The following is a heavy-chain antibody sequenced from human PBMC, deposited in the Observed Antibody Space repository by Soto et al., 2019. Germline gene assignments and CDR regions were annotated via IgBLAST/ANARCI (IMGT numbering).Heavy chain of an antibody. D-gene: IGHD6-6*01. CDR2: INPSRGTT. J-gene: IGHJ5*02. CDR3: ARDLNRIADRTYMRGSDWFDA. CDR1: GYTFSRYY. Sequence: QVQLVQSGAEVKKPGASVEVSCKASGYTFSRYYLHWLRQAPGQGLEWMGIINPSRGTTTYAQKFRGSFTMTSDTPTSTVGSVLSTLTSADTAVYSCARDLNRIADRTYMRGSDWFDAWGQGTLVAVSS. V-gene: IGHV1-46*01.